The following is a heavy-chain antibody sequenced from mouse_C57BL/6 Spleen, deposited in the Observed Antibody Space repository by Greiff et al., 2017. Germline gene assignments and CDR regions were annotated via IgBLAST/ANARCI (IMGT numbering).Heavy chain of an antibody. CDR1: GYTFTEYT. D-gene: IGHD1-1*01. CDR2: FYPGGGSI. Sequence: QVQLQQSGAELVKPGASVKLSCKASGYTFTEYTIHWVKQRSGQGLAWIGWFYPGGGSIKYNEKFKDKATLTADKSSSKFYMELSRLTSEDSAVYFCERHEGCSTTVVATPFAYWGQGTLVTVSA. J-gene: IGHJ3*01. V-gene: IGHV1-62-2*01. CDR3: ERHEGCSTTVVATPFAY.